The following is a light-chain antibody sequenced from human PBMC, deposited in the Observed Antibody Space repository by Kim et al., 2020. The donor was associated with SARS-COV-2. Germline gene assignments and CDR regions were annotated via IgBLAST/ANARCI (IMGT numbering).Light chain of an antibody. Sequence: PGERAPLSCRASQGVSSHLAWDQQKPGQAPRLLIYGASTRATGIPARFSGSGSGTEFTLTISSLQSEDFAVYYCQQYNNWPPLTFGGGTKVDIK. V-gene: IGKV3-15*01. CDR2: GAS. J-gene: IGKJ4*01. CDR1: QGVSSH. CDR3: QQYNNWPPLT.